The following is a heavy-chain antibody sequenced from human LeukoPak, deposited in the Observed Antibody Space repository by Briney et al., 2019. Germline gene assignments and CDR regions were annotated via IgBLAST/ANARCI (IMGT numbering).Heavy chain of an antibody. Sequence: ASVKVSCKASGYTFSNYGINWVRQAPGQGLEWMGWISGNNDNTNYAQKFQGRVTLTTDSSTTTAYMELRSLKSDDTAIYYCARTLYNSGSFDFDYWGQGTLVTVSS. J-gene: IGHJ4*02. V-gene: IGHV1-18*01. CDR2: ISGNNDNT. CDR1: GYTFSNYG. D-gene: IGHD5-24*01. CDR3: ARTLYNSGSFDFDY.